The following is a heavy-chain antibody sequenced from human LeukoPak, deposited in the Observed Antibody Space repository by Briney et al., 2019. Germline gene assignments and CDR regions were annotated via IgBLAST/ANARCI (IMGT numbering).Heavy chain of an antibody. Sequence: ASVKVSCKASGYTFTSYYMHWVRQAPGQGLEWMGIINPSGGSTSYAQKFQGRVTMTRDTSTSTVYTELSSLRSEDTAVYYCARVRGEPHFDYWGQGTLVTVSS. J-gene: IGHJ4*02. CDR3: ARVRGEPHFDY. V-gene: IGHV1-46*01. CDR1: GYTFTSYY. CDR2: INPSGGST. D-gene: IGHD1-26*01.